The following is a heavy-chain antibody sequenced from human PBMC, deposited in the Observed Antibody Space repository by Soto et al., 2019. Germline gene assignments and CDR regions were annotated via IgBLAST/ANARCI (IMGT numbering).Heavy chain of an antibody. Sequence: KLVESGGGVVQPGRSLRLSCAASGFVFSSYGMHWVRQAPGKGLEWVALITNDGNNDYYRESVKGRFSISRDKSTNAVVLLRKGLRPEDTGFYYCAKGGPGGGEHFYYGRAVGAQGTTVTVSS. V-gene: IGHV3-30*18. D-gene: IGHD3-10*01. CDR1: GFVFSSYG. CDR2: ITNDGNND. J-gene: IGHJ6*02. CDR3: AKGGPGGGEHFYYGRAV.